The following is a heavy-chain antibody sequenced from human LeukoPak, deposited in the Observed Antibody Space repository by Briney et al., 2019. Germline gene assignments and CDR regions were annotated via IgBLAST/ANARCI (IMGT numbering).Heavy chain of an antibody. V-gene: IGHV1-46*01. J-gene: IGHJ6*02. CDR1: GYTFTSYY. D-gene: IGHD4-11*01. Sequence: ASVKVSCKAPGYTFTSYYMHWVRQAPGQGPEWMGIINPSGGSTSYAQKFQGRVTMTRDTSTSTVYMELSSLRSEDTAVYYCAIHTVTKDTSADYYYGMDVWGQGTTVTVSS. CDR3: AIHTVTKDTSADYYYGMDV. CDR2: INPSGGST.